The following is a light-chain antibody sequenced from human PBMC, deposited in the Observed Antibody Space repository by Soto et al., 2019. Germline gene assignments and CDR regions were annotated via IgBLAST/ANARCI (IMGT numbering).Light chain of an antibody. CDR2: WAS. Sequence: DIVMTQSPDSLAVSLGERAAFNCKSSQSVLSTSNNKNYLGWYQQKSGQPPKLLISWASTRESGVPDRFSGSGSGTEFTLTISSLQAEDVATYYCQHYYSIPWTFGQGTRVEIK. V-gene: IGKV4-1*01. CDR1: QSVLSTSNNKNY. CDR3: QHYYSIPWT. J-gene: IGKJ1*01.